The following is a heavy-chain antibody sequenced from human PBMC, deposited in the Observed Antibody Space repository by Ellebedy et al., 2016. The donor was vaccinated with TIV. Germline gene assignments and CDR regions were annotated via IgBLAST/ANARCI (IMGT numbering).Heavy chain of an antibody. Sequence: MPSETLSLTCTVSGGSISSSSYYWGWIRQPPGKGLEWIGSIYYSGSTYYNPSLKSRVTISVDTSTNQFSLKLSSVTAADTAVYYCARHRTESVAGTTYFDYWGQGTLVTVSS. D-gene: IGHD6-19*01. CDR3: ARHRTESVAGTTYFDY. CDR2: IYYSGST. CDR1: GGSISSSSYY. J-gene: IGHJ4*02. V-gene: IGHV4-39*01.